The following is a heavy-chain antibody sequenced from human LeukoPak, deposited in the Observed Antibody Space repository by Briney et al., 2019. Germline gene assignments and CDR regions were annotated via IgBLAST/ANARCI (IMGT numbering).Heavy chain of an antibody. D-gene: IGHD1-26*01. CDR3: ARDSSGEWELPTV. J-gene: IGHJ4*02. CDR1: GGSISSGGYY. CDR2: IYHSGST. V-gene: IGHV4-30-2*01. Sequence: SQTLSLTCTVSGGSISSGGYYWSWIRQPPGKGLEWIGYIYHSGSTYYNPSLKSRVTISVDTSKNQFSLKLSSVTAADTAVYYCARDSSGEWELPTVWGQGTLVTVSS.